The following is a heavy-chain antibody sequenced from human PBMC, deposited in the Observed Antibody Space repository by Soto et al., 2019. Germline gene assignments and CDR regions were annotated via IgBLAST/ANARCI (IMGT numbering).Heavy chain of an antibody. J-gene: IGHJ3*01. V-gene: IGHV4-30-4*08. CDR2: IYDSGVT. D-gene: IGHD3-16*01. CDR3: VRDLAHGYTGNG. Sequence: SATLSLTGSVSGAVVTSGENYWSWVRQPPGKGLAWLGYIYDSGVTSYTPALKSRVTLSXXXPXXXXSLXXRXXTAADTAVYFCVRDLAHGYTGNGWGNGTLVT. CDR1: GAVVTSGENY.